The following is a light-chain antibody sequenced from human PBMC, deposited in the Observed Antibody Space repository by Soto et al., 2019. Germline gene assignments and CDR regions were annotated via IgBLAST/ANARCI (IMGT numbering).Light chain of an antibody. J-gene: IGKJ2*01. CDR1: QSVSNVY. CDR2: DAS. Sequence: EVALTQSPGTLSLSPGERATLSCRASQSVSNVYLAWYQQKPGQAPRLLIYDASNRATGIPDRFSGSGSGTDFTLSISRLEPEDFAVYYCQQSGSSPRTFGQGTKVEIK. V-gene: IGKV3-20*01. CDR3: QQSGSSPRT.